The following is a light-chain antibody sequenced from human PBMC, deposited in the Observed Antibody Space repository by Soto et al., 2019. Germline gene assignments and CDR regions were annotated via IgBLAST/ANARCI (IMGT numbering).Light chain of an antibody. CDR2: EVS. V-gene: IGLV2-8*01. CDR3: SSFAGISTV. CDR1: SSDVGGYNY. J-gene: IGLJ1*01. Sequence: HSALTQPPSASGSPGQSVTISCTGTSSDVGGYNYVSWYQQHPGKAPKLVIYEVSKRPSGVPDRFSGSKSGNTASLTVSGLQAEDEADYYCSSFAGISTVFGTGTKLTVL.